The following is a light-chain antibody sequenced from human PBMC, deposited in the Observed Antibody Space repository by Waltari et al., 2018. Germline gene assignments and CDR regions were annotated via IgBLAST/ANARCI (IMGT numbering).Light chain of an antibody. V-gene: IGKV3-15*01. J-gene: IGKJ4*01. CDR3: QQYNNWPLT. CDR1: QSISSN. CDR2: SAS. Sequence: EIVMTQSPATLSVSPGERATLTCRSSQSISSNLAWYQQKPGQAPRPLIYSASARATGVPARFSGSVSGTEFTLTISSLQSEDFAVYYCQQYNNWPLTFGGGTKVEIK.